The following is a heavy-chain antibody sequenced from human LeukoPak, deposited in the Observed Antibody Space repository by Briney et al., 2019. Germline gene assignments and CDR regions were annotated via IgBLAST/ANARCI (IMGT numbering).Heavy chain of an antibody. CDR1: GYSFTSYW. J-gene: IGHJ6*02. D-gene: IGHD4-23*01. CDR2: IYPGDSDT. CDR3: ARLGGNSVDYYYYGMDV. Sequence: GESLKISCKGSGYSFTSYWIGWVRQMPGKGLEWMGIIYPGDSDTRYSPSFQGQVTISADKSISTAYLQWSSLKASDTAMYYCARLGGNSVDYYYYGMDVWGQGTTVTVSS. V-gene: IGHV5-51*01.